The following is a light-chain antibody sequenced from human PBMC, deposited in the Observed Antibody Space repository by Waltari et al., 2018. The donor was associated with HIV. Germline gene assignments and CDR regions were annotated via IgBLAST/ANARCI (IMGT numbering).Light chain of an antibody. CDR2: KAS. V-gene: IGKV1-5*03. CDR3: QHYATDFYS. Sequence: DIQMTQSPATLSASVGDRVTLTCRGRHNIDSWLAWYHQNPGQAPRLLIHKASSLEEGVAPRFSGTGSGTDFDLTITSLQPDDFATYYCQHYATDFYSFGQGTRLEI. J-gene: IGKJ2*01. CDR1: HNIDSW.